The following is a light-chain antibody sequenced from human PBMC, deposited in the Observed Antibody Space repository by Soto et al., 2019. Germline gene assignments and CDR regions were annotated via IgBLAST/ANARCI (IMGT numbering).Light chain of an antibody. CDR2: YVS. Sequence: EIVMTQSPATLSVSPGERATLSCRASQGVLNHLAWYQHKPGQAPRLLISYVSAGASGVPARFSGSGSGTDFTLTIDSLQSEDFATYYCQQFYTWPVTFGGGTKVEIK. CDR3: QQFYTWPVT. V-gene: IGKV3-15*01. CDR1: QGVLNH. J-gene: IGKJ4*01.